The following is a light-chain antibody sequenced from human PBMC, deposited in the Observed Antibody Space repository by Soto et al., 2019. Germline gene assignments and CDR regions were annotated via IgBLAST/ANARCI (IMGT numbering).Light chain of an antibody. Sequence: EIMLTQSPGTLSLSPGEGATLSCRASQSVISSYLAWYQQKPGQAPRLLIYGASSRATGIPDRCSGSGSGTDVSLTISRLEPEDFAVYYCQQYASSPGTFGQGTKVEIK. CDR1: QSVISSY. CDR2: GAS. CDR3: QQYASSPGT. J-gene: IGKJ1*01. V-gene: IGKV3-20*01.